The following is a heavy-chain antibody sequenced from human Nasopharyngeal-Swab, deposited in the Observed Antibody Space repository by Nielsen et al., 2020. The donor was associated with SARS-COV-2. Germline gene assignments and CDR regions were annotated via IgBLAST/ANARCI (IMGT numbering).Heavy chain of an antibody. D-gene: IGHD3-16*01. CDR1: GFTFSSSA. CDR2: LWSDGTKQ. CDR3: AKDLRGSIDY. V-gene: IGHV3-33*03. Sequence: GESLKISCAASGFTFSSSAMHWVRQAPGKGPEWLAILWSDGTKQYHADSVKGRFTISRDNSKNTLYLQMNSLRDEDTALYYCAKDLRGSIDYWGQGTLVTVSS. J-gene: IGHJ4*02.